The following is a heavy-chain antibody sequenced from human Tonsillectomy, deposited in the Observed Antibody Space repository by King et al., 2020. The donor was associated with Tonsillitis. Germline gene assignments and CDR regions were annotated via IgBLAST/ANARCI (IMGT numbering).Heavy chain of an antibody. V-gene: IGHV2-5*02. CDR2: IYWDDDQ. J-gene: IGHJ4*02. D-gene: IGHD3-22*01. CDR1: GFSVSTSGVG. Sequence: FTLKESGPTLVKPTQTLTLTCTVSGFSVSTSGVGVGWIRQPPGKALEWLALIYWDDDQRYSPSLKSRLTITKDTSKNQVVLTVTNMDPVDTATYYCAHAGYYDSSGYYRLFDYWGQGTLVTVSS. CDR3: AHAGYYDSSGYYRLFDY.